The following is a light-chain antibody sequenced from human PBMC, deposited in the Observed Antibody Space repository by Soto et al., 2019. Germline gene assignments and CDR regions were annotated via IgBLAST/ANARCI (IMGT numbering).Light chain of an antibody. Sequence: DIQMTQSPYSLSASLGDSVTITCRASQNIRTYLNWYQQKPGRAPKLLIHSASALPSGVPSRFSGSGSGTDFTFTITGLQPEDIATYYCQQYENLPYTFGQGTKLEI. J-gene: IGKJ2*01. CDR1: QNIRTY. CDR2: SAS. V-gene: IGKV1-33*01. CDR3: QQYENLPYT.